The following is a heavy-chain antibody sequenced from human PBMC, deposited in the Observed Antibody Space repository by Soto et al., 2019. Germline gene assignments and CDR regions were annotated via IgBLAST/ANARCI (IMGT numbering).Heavy chain of an antibody. Sequence: GSLRLSCAASGLTFSSHWMNWVRQAPGKGLEWVANIKEDGSEKNYVDSVKGRFIISRDNAKESLFLQMSSLRAEDTAVYYCARGQYGGKGYWGQGNLVTAPQ. D-gene: IGHD2-15*01. CDR2: IKEDGSEK. CDR3: ARGQYGGKGY. J-gene: IGHJ4*02. CDR1: GLTFSSHW. V-gene: IGHV3-7*03.